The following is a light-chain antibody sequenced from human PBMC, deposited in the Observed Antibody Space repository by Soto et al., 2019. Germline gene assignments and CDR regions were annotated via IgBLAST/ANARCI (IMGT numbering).Light chain of an antibody. J-gene: IGKJ2*02. V-gene: IGKV1-6*01. CDR2: AAS. Sequence: AIQMTQSPSSLSASVGDRVTISCRASQGIRNNLGWYQQKPGKAPQILIYAASSLQRGVPSRFSGSGSGTDFTLTISSLEPEDFATYYCLQDYNSPWTFGQGTKLEVK. CDR3: LQDYNSPWT. CDR1: QGIRNN.